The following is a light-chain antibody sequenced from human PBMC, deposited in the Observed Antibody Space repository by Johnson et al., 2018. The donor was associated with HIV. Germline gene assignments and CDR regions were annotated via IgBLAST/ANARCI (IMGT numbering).Light chain of an antibody. CDR2: DNN. J-gene: IGLJ1*01. CDR3: GTWVSSLSAYV. Sequence: QSVLTQPPSVSAAPGQKVTISCSGSSSNIGNNYVSWYQQLPGAAPKLLIYDNNKRPSGIPDRFSGSKSGTSATLGITGLQTGDEADYYCGTWVSSLSAYVFATGTKVTVL. V-gene: IGLV1-51*01. CDR1: SSNIGNNY.